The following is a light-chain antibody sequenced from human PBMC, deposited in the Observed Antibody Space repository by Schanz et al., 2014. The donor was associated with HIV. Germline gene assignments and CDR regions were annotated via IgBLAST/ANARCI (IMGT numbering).Light chain of an antibody. Sequence: QSALTQPPSASGSPGQSVTISCTGTTSDIGGYNYVSWYQQHPDKAPQLLIYEVNMRPSGVPDRFSGSKSGNTASLTVSGLQAEDEADYYCSSYSSEGSPYVIGTGTKLTVL. J-gene: IGLJ1*01. CDR1: TSDIGGYNY. V-gene: IGLV2-8*01. CDR3: SSYSSEGSPYV. CDR2: EVN.